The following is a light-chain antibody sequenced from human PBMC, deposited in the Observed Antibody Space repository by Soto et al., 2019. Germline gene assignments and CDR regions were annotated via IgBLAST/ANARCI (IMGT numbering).Light chain of an antibody. CDR2: DVS. CDR3: CSYAGSYTYV. V-gene: IGLV2-11*01. Sequence: ALTQPRSVSGSPGQSVTISCTGTSSDVGGYNYVSWYQQHPGKAPKLMIYDVSKRPSGVPDRFSGSKSGNTASLTISGLQAEDEADYYCCSYAGSYTYVFGTGTKSPS. J-gene: IGLJ1*01. CDR1: SSDVGGYNY.